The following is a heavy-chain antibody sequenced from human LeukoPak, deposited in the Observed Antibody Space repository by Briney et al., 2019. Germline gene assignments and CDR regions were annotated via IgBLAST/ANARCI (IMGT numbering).Heavy chain of an antibody. V-gene: IGHV1-8*01. Sequence: ASVKVSCKASGYTFTSYDINWVRQATGQGLEWMGWMNPNSGNTGYAQKFQGRVTMTRNTSISTAYMELSSLRSEDTAVYYCARDSRDCSGGSCYSNDAFDIWGQGTMDTVSS. CDR3: ARDSRDCSGGSCYSNDAFDI. CDR1: GYTFTSYD. D-gene: IGHD2-15*01. CDR2: MNPNSGNT. J-gene: IGHJ3*02.